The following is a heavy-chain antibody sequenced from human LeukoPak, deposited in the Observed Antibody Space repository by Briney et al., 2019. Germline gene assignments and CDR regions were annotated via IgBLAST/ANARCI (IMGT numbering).Heavy chain of an antibody. D-gene: IGHD5-18*01. Sequence: TGGSLRLSCAASGFTFSSYWMHWVRHTPGKGLVWVSRIKGDGSSTSYADSVKGRFTISRDNAKNTLYLQMNSLRAEDTAVYYCARDGYSFGHDFDYWAQGTLVTVSS. CDR3: ARDGYSFGHDFDY. J-gene: IGHJ4*02. V-gene: IGHV3-74*01. CDR2: IKGDGSST. CDR1: GFTFSSYW.